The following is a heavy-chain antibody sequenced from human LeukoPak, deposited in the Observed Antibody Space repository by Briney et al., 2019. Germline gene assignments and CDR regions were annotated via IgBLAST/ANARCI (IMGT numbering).Heavy chain of an antibody. CDR2: IYHSGST. D-gene: IGHD6-13*01. CDR1: GGSISSSNW. V-gene: IGHV4-4*02. CDR3: ARLAAAGIQYYYGMDV. J-gene: IGHJ6*02. Sequence: SETLSLTCTVSGGSISSSNWWSWVRQPPGKGLEWIGEIYHSGSTNYNPSLKSRVTISVDKSKNQSSLKPSSVTAADTAVYYCARLAAAGIQYYYGMDVWGQGTTVTVSS.